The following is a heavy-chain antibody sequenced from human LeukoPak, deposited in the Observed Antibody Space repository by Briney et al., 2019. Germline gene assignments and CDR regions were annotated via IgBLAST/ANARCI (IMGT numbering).Heavy chain of an antibody. CDR3: ARGIGYSYPGYFDY. CDR2: IIPIFGTA. J-gene: IGHJ4*02. CDR1: GGTFSSYA. Sequence: SVKVSCKASGGTFSSYAISWVRQAPGQGLEWMGGIIPIFGTASYAQKFQGRVTITADESASTAYMELSSLRSEDTAVYYCARGIGYSYPGYFDYWGQGTLVTVSS. V-gene: IGHV1-69*13. D-gene: IGHD5-18*01.